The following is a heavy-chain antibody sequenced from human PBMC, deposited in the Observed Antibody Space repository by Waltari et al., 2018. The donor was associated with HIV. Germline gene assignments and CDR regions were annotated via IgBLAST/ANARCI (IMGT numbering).Heavy chain of an antibody. CDR2: INIDGRTI. J-gene: IGHJ4*02. CDR1: GLSVINYW. CDR3: SRDTFGEYDF. Sequence: EVQLVQSGGGLIKPGWSLRLSCDASGLSVINYWMHWVRQSPGKGLVWVSRINIDGRTIDYADSVKGRFTISRDSAKNTLSLQMNSLREEDTAVYYCSRDTFGEYDFWGQGALVTVSS. V-gene: IGHV3-74*01. D-gene: IGHD3-3*01.